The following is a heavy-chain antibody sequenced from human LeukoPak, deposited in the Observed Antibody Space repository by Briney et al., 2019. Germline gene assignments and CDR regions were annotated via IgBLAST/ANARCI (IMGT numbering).Heavy chain of an antibody. J-gene: IGHJ4*02. CDR2: VDWDDDK. V-gene: IGHV2-70*11. D-gene: IGHD5-12*01. CDR3: ARIWLTRSYYFDY. CDR1: GFSLSTSGVC. Sequence: RESGPALVKPTQTLTLTCTFSGFSLSTSGVCVSWIRQPPGKALEWLARVDWDDDKYYSTSLKTRLTISKDTPKNQVVLTMTNMDPVDTATYYCARIWLTRSYYFDYWGQGTLVTVSS.